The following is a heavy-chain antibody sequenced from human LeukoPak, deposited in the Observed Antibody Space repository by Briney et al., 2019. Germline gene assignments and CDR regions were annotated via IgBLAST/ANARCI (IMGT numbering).Heavy chain of an antibody. J-gene: IGHJ4*02. D-gene: IGHD2-2*01. CDR3: ARACGGASCYDTPDFDC. Sequence: GGSLRLSCVASGYSFTCYDMSWVRQAPGKGQEWVSHISETTNTIRNAVSVKGRFTISRDNASRYIYLKMNSLRVEDTGVYYCARACGGASCYDTPDFDCWGQGTLVTVAS. CDR1: GYSFTCYD. V-gene: IGHV3-48*01. CDR2: ISETTNTI.